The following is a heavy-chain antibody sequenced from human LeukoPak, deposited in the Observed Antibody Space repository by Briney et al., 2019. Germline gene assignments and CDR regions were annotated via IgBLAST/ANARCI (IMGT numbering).Heavy chain of an antibody. Sequence: SETLSLTCTVSGYSISSGYYWGWIRQPPGKGLEWIGSIYHSGSTYYNPSLKSRVTISVDTSKNQFSLKLSSVTAADTAVYYCARVLVVVTAIMTAFGYWGQGTLVTVSS. V-gene: IGHV4-38-2*02. J-gene: IGHJ4*02. D-gene: IGHD2-21*02. CDR3: ARVLVVVTAIMTAFGY. CDR2: IYHSGST. CDR1: GYSISSGYY.